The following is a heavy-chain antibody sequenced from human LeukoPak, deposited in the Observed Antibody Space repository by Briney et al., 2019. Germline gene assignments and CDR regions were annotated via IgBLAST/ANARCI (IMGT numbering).Heavy chain of an antibody. CDR2: AFYSGTT. V-gene: IGHV4-39*01. Sequence: PSETLSLTCTVSGGSISSSSYYWDWIRQPPGKGLEWIGSAFYSGTTYYNPSLKSRITISVDTSKNQFSLKLSSVTAADTAVFYCARRVGASLTDAFDIWGQGTMVTVSS. CDR1: GGSISSSSYY. D-gene: IGHD1-26*01. J-gene: IGHJ3*02. CDR3: ARRVGASLTDAFDI.